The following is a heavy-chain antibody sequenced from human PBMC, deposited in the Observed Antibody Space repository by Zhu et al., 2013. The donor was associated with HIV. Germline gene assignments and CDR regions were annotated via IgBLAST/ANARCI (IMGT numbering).Heavy chain of an antibody. V-gene: IGHV1-69*01. CDR3: ARVVPAAKSRYYYYYGMDV. CDR1: GGTFSSYA. D-gene: IGHD2-2*01. CDR2: IIPIFGTA. Sequence: QVQLVQSGAEVKKPGSSVKVSCKASGGTFSSYAISWVRQAPGQGLEWMGGIIPIFGTANYAQKFQGRVTITADESTSTAYMELSSLRSEDTAVYYCARVVPAAKSRYYYYYGMDVWGQGTTVTVSS. J-gene: IGHJ6*02.